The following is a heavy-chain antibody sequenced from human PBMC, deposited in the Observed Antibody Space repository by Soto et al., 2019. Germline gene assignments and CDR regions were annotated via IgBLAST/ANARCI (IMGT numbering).Heavy chain of an antibody. Sequence: GGSLRLSCAASGFTSDDYAMHWVRQAPGKGLEWVSGISWNSGSIGYADSVKGRFTIARDNAKNSLYLQMNSLRADDTALYYCAKDIRATLTAGALDMWGQGAMVTVSS. CDR3: AKDIRATLTAGALDM. CDR1: GFTSDDYA. V-gene: IGHV3-9*02. CDR2: ISWNSGSI. D-gene: IGHD2-21*02. J-gene: IGHJ3*02.